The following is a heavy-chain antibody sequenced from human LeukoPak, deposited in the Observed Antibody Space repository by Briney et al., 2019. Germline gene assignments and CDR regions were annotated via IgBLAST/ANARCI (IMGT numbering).Heavy chain of an antibody. V-gene: IGHV1-69*05. CDR1: GGTFSSYD. CDR3: ARCGGGDCYSNWYFDL. J-gene: IGHJ2*01. Sequence: SVKVSCKASGGTFSSYDINWVRQAPGQGLEWMGGITPIFGTSNHAQKFQGRVTITTDESTSTAYMELRSLRSEDTAVYYCARCGGGDCYSNWYFDLWGRGTLVTVSS. D-gene: IGHD2-21*01. CDR2: ITPIFGTS.